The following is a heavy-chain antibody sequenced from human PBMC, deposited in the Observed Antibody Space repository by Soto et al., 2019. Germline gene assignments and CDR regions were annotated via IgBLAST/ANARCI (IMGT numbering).Heavy chain of an antibody. Sequence: GGSLRLSCAASGFTFSSYGMHWVRQAPGKGLEWVAVIWYDGSNKYYADSVKGRLTISRDNSKNTLYLQMNSLRAEDTAVYYCARDEGDYVWGSAAHWGQGTLVTVSS. CDR2: IWYDGSNK. CDR1: GFTFSSYG. CDR3: ARDEGDYVWGSAAH. D-gene: IGHD3-16*01. J-gene: IGHJ4*02. V-gene: IGHV3-33*01.